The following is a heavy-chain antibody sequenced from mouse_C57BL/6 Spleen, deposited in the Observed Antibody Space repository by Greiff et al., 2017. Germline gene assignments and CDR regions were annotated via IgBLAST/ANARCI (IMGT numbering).Heavy chain of an antibody. CDR1: GYAFSSYW. J-gene: IGHJ3*01. V-gene: IGHV1-80*01. Sequence: QVQLQQSGAELVKPGASVKISCKASGYAFSSYWMNWVKQRPGKGLEWIGQIYPGDGDTNYNGKFKGKATLTADKSSSTAYMQLSSLTSEDSAVXYCARREDYDYSVWFDDWGQGTMVTVSA. D-gene: IGHD2-4*01. CDR2: IYPGDGDT. CDR3: ARREDYDYSVWFDD.